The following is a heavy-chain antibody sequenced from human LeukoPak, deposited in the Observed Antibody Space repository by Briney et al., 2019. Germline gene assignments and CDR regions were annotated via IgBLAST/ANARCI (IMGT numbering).Heavy chain of an antibody. J-gene: IGHJ3*02. V-gene: IGHV3-23*01. D-gene: IGHD5-12*01. CDR1: GFTFSSYA. CDR2: ISGSGGST. CDR3: AKGVSRGYSGFDAFDI. Sequence: GGSLRLSCAASGFTFSSYAMSWVRQAPGKGLEWVSAISGSGGSTYYADSVKGRFTISRDNSKNTLYLQMNSLRAEDTAVYYCAKGVSRGYSGFDAFDIWSQGTMVTVSS.